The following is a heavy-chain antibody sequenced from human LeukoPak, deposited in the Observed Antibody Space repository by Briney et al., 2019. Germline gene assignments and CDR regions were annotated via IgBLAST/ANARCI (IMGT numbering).Heavy chain of an antibody. Sequence: PGGSLRLSCAASGFTFSSFAMHWVRQAPGKGLEYVSAISTNGDSTYYANFVKGRFTISRDNSKNMLYLQMGSLRAEDMAVYFCARLHFSSTWYGGLDYWGQGTLVTVSS. CDR1: GFTFSSFA. CDR3: ARLHFSSTWYGGLDY. CDR2: ISTNGDST. D-gene: IGHD6-13*01. J-gene: IGHJ4*02. V-gene: IGHV3-64*01.